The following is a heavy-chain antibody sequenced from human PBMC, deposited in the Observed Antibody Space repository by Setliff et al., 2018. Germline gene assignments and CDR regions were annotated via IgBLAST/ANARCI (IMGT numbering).Heavy chain of an antibody. Sequence: PSETLSLTCTVSGGSISSYYWSWIRQPPGKGLEWIGYIYYSGSTNYNPSLKSRVTISLDTSKNQFSLSLTSVTAEDTAVYYCARMSGFQYIDVWDKGTTVTVSS. D-gene: IGHD3-3*01. J-gene: IGHJ6*03. CDR1: GGSISSYY. CDR2: IYYSGST. V-gene: IGHV4-59*08. CDR3: ARMSGFQYIDV.